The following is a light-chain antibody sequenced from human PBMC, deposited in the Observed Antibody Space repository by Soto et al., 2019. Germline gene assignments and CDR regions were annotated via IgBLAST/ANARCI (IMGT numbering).Light chain of an antibody. CDR1: QSVSNN. CDR2: GAS. Sequence: EIVLTQSPGTLSLSPGERATLSCRASQSVSNNYLAWYQQKPGQAPRLLIYGASNRATGIPDRFSGSGSGTEFTLTISSLQSEDFGVYYCQQYNNWPPITFGQGTRLEIK. CDR3: QQYNNWPPIT. J-gene: IGKJ5*01. V-gene: IGKV3D-15*01.